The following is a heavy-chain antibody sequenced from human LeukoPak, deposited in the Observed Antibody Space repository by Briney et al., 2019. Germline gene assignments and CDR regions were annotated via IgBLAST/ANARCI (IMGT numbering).Heavy chain of an antibody. D-gene: IGHD5-18*01. CDR1: GGTFSSYA. V-gene: IGHV1-69*05. CDR2: IIPIFGTA. J-gene: IGHJ3*02. CDR3: ARPANVDTAMAEAFDI. Sequence: SVKVSCKASGGTFSSYAISWVRQAPGQGLEWMGGIIPIFGTANYAQKFQGRVTITTDESTSTAYMELSSLRSEDTAVYYCARPANVDTAMAEAFDIWGQGTMVTVSS.